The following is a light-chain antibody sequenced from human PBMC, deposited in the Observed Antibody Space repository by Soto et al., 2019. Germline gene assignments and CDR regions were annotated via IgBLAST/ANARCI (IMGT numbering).Light chain of an antibody. CDR2: RND. CDR1: NSRSGSNY. V-gene: IGLV1-47*01. CDR3: AKWDDSLRVYV. J-gene: IGLJ1*01. Sequence: QPVLPQPPSASGTPGQRVTISCSTSNSRSGSNYVYWYQQLPGTAPKLLIYRNDQRPSGVPDRFSGSKSGTSASLAISGLRSEDEDDYYCAKWDDSLRVYVFGTGTKVTVL.